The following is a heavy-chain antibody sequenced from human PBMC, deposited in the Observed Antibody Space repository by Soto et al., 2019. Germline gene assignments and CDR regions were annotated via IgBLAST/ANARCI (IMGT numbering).Heavy chain of an antibody. Sequence: QVQLQQWGAGLLKPSETLSLTCAVYGGSFSGYYWSWIRQPPGKGLEWIGEINHSGSTNYNPSLKSRVTISVDTSKNQFSLKLSSVTAADTAVYYCARAPDCSGGSCYPGCWGQGTLVTVSS. CDR1: GGSFSGYY. CDR3: ARAPDCSGGSCYPGC. V-gene: IGHV4-34*01. J-gene: IGHJ4*02. D-gene: IGHD2-15*01. CDR2: INHSGST.